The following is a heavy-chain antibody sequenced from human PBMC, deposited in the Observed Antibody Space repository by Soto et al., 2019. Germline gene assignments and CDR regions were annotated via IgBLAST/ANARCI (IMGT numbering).Heavy chain of an antibody. V-gene: IGHV1-46*03. CDR2: INPSGGST. CDR3: ARELELRDHYYYYMDV. CDR1: GYTFTSYY. D-gene: IGHD1-7*01. Sequence: ASVKVSCKAPGYTFTSYYMHWVRQAPGQGLEWMGIINPSGGSTSYAQKFQGRVTMTRDTSTSTVYMELSSLRSEDTAVYYCARELELRDHYYYYMDVWGKGTTVTVSS. J-gene: IGHJ6*03.